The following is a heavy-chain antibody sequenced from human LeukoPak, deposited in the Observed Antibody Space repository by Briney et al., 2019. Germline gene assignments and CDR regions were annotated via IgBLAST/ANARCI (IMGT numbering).Heavy chain of an antibody. Sequence: GGSLRLSCAASGFTFDDYAMHWVRQAPGKGLEWVSGISWNSGSIGYADSVKGRFTISRDNAKNTLYLQMNSLRAEDTAVYYCARDPRPLAVAGRRGGFFDYWGQGTLVTVSS. CDR1: GFTFDDYA. D-gene: IGHD6-19*01. J-gene: IGHJ4*02. V-gene: IGHV3-9*01. CDR2: ISWNSGSI. CDR3: ARDPRPLAVAGRRGGFFDY.